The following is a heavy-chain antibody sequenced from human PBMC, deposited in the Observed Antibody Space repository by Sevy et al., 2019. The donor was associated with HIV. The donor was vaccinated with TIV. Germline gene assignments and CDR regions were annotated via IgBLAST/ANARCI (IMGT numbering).Heavy chain of an antibody. CDR2: INSDGSST. D-gene: IGHD2-15*01. CDR3: ARVRGVGYCSGGSCYTKPDYFDY. Sequence: GGSLRLSCAASGFTFSSYWMHWVRQAPGKGLVWVSRINSDGSSTSYADSVKGRFTISRDNAKNTLYLQMNSLRSEDTAVYYCARVRGVGYCSGGSCYTKPDYFDYWGQGTLVTVSS. V-gene: IGHV3-74*01. CDR1: GFTFSSYW. J-gene: IGHJ4*02.